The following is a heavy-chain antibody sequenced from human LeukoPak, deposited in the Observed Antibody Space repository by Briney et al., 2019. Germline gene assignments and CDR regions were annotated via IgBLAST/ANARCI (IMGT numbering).Heavy chain of an antibody. J-gene: IGHJ6*02. CDR2: ISHDGNNK. V-gene: IGHV3-30-3*01. CDR3: AKAVGVIRGFYYSGMDV. D-gene: IGHD1-26*01. CDR1: RFTFSYYF. Sequence: GGSLRLSCAASRFTFSYYFMYWVRPAQGKGQKWVAVISHDGNNKDYADSVKGRFTISRDNSKNTLYLQTNSLTAEDTAVYYCAKAVGVIRGFYYSGMDVWGQGTTVTVSS.